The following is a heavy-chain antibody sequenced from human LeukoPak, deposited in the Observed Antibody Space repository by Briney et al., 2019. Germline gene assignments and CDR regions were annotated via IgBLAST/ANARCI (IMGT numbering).Heavy chain of an antibody. Sequence: SSETLSLTCTVSGGSISSGSYYWSWIRQPAGKGLEWIGRIYTSGSTNYNPSLKSRVTISVDTSKNQFSLKLSSVTAADTAVYYCAKNSYGHPFDPWGQGTLVTVSS. J-gene: IGHJ5*02. D-gene: IGHD5-18*01. CDR1: GGSISSGSYY. V-gene: IGHV4-61*02. CDR3: AKNSYGHPFDP. CDR2: IYTSGST.